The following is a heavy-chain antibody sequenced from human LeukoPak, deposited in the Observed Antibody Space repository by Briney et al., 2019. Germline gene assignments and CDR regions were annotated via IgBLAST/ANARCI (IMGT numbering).Heavy chain of an antibody. D-gene: IGHD5-18*01. CDR2: IYPGDSDT. J-gene: IGHJ4*02. V-gene: IGHV5-51*01. Sequence: GESLQISCKGSGYSFTSYWIGWVRQMPGKGLEWMGIIYPGDSDTKYSPSFQGQVTISADKSITTAYLQWSSLKASDTAMYYCATLGYSYGYYYFDYWGQGTLVTVSS. CDR1: GYSFTSYW. CDR3: ATLGYSYGYYYFDY.